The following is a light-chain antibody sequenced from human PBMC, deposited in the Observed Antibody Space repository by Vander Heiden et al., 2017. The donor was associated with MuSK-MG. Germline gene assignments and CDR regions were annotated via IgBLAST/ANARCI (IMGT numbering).Light chain of an antibody. Sequence: DIQMTQSPSSLSASVGDRVTITCRASQSISSYLNWYQQKPGKAPKLLIYAASSLQRGVTSRFSGSGSGTEFTLTISSRQPEDFATYYCQQRYSNAREYTFGQGTKLEIK. CDR2: AAS. CDR1: QSISSY. CDR3: QQRYSNAREYT. J-gene: IGKJ2*01. V-gene: IGKV1-39*01.